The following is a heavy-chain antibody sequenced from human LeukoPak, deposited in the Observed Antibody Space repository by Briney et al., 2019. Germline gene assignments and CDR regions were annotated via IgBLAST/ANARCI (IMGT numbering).Heavy chain of an antibody. D-gene: IGHD3-22*01. Sequence: GESLKISCKGSGYSFTSYWIGWVRQMPGKGLEWMGIIYPGDSDTRYSPSFQGQVTISADKSISTAYLQWSSLKASDTAMYYCARQHYAYYDSSGYYIDYWGQGTLVTVSS. CDR1: GYSFTSYW. V-gene: IGHV5-51*01. CDR2: IYPGDSDT. J-gene: IGHJ4*02. CDR3: ARQHYAYYDSSGYYIDY.